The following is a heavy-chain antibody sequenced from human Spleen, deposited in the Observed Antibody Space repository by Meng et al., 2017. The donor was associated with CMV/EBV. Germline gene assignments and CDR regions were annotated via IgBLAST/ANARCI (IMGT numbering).Heavy chain of an antibody. CDR3: ARDDYDGYYYYGMDV. CDR1: GFTFSSYE. V-gene: IGHV3-48*03. D-gene: IGHD4/OR15-4a*01. CDR2: ISSSGSTI. J-gene: IGHJ6*02. Sequence: GGSLKISCAASGFTFSSYEMNWVRQAPGTGLEWVSYISSSGSTIYYADSVKGRFTISRDNAKNSLYLQMNSLRAGDTAVYYCARDDYDGYYYYGMDVWGQGTTVTVSS.